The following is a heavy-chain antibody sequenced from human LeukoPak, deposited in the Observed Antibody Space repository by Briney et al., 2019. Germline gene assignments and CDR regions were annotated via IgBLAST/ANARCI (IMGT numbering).Heavy chain of an antibody. V-gene: IGHV3-48*03. CDR3: ASPYYDSSALRDIGY. Sequence: PGGSLRLSCAVSGFTFSSYEMNWVRQAPGKGLEWVSYITSSGSTIYYADSVKGRFTISRDNAKNSLYLQMNSLRAEDTAVYYCASPYYDSSALRDIGYWGQGTLVTVSS. CDR1: GFTFSSYE. D-gene: IGHD3-22*01. CDR2: ITSSGSTI. J-gene: IGHJ4*02.